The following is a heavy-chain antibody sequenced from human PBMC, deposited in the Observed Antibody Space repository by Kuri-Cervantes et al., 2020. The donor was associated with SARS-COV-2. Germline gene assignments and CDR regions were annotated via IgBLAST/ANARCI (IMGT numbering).Heavy chain of an antibody. CDR3: TTVDYYGSGSRY. Sequence: GGSLRLSCTASGSTFGDYAMSWVRQAPGKGLEWVGFIRSKAYGGTTEYAASVKGRFTISRDDSKNTLYLQMNSLKTEDTAVYYCTTVDYYGSGSRYWGQGTLVTVSS. CDR2: IRSKAYGGTT. CDR1: GSTFGDYA. V-gene: IGHV3-49*04. D-gene: IGHD3-10*01. J-gene: IGHJ4*02.